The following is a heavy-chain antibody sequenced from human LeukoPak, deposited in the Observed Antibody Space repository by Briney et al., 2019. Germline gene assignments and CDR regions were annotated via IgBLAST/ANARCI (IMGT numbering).Heavy chain of an antibody. Sequence: PGGSLRLSCAASGFTFSSYGMHWVRQAPGKGLGWVAVIWYDGSNKYYADSVKGRFTISRDNSKNTLYLQMNSLRAEDTAVYYCARADVDTAMVVDYWGQGTLVTVSS. D-gene: IGHD5-18*01. CDR3: ARADVDTAMVVDY. J-gene: IGHJ4*02. V-gene: IGHV3-33*01. CDR2: IWYDGSNK. CDR1: GFTFSSYG.